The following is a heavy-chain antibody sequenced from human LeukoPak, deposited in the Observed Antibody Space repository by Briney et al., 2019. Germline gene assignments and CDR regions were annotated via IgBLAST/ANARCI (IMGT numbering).Heavy chain of an antibody. V-gene: IGHV1-46*01. CDR1: GYTFTSYY. J-gene: IGHJ4*02. D-gene: IGHD2-21*02. CDR2: INPSGGST. CDR3: ARDLVVVVTATPGFGY. Sequence: ASVKVSCKASGYTFTSYYMHWVRQAPGQGLEWMGIINPSGGSTSYAQKFQGRVTMTGDTSTSTVYMELSSLRSEDTAVYYCARDLVVVVTATPGFGYWGQGTLVTVSS.